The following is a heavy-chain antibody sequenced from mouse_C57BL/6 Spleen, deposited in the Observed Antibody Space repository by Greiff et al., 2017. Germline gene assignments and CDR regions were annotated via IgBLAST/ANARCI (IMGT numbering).Heavy chain of an antibody. D-gene: IGHD2-2*01. CDR2: INPSGGYT. V-gene: IGHV1-4*01. CDR1: GYTFTSDT. CDR3: ARGYGYDDSIDY. Sequence: QVQLQQSGAELARPGASVKMSCKASGYTFTSDTMHWGKRRPGQGLEWMGYINPSGGYTKYNQKFKDKATLTADKSSITAYMKLSSLTAADSAVYYCARGYGYDDSIDYWGQGTSVTVSS. J-gene: IGHJ4*01.